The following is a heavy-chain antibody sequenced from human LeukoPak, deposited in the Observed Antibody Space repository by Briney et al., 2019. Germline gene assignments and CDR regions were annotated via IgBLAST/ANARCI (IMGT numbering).Heavy chain of an antibody. CDR2: INSDGDST. D-gene: IGHD5-24*01. V-gene: IGHV3-74*01. CDR1: GLTFCSYC. Sequence: GGSLTLLCTPWGLTFCSYCMHWVRQSRGKGLVGVSRINSDGDSTRYADSVKGRFHISRDNAKNTLYLQMNSLRAEDTAVYYCARRIQGMAPYYFDYWGKGNLVTVSS. J-gene: IGHJ4*02. CDR3: ARRIQGMAPYYFDY.